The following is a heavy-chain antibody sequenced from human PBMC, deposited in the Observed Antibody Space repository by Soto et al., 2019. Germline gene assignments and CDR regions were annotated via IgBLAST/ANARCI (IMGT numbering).Heavy chain of an antibody. CDR2: ISGSGGST. Sequence: GESLKISCAASGFTFSSYAMSWVRQAPGKGLEWVSAISGSGGSTYYADSVKGRFTISRDNSKNTLYLQMNSLRAEDTAVYYCANPYATIFDSRDDYWGQGTLVTVSS. CDR3: ANPYATIFDSRDDY. J-gene: IGHJ4*02. D-gene: IGHD3-3*01. CDR1: GFTFSSYA. V-gene: IGHV3-23*01.